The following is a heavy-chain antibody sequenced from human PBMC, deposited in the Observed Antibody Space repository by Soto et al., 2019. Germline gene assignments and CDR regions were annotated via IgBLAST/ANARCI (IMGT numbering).Heavy chain of an antibody. CDR3: GRQPYGAYGYFFEN. CDR1: GGSISSSSYY. CDR2: IYYSGST. D-gene: IGHD3-3*01. Sequence: PSETLSLTCTVSGGSISSSSYYWGWIRQPPGKGLEWIGSIYYSGSTYYNPSLKSRVTISVDTSKNQFSLKLSSVTAADTAVYYWGRQPYGAYGYFFENWGKGTRVTVS. J-gene: IGHJ4*02. V-gene: IGHV4-39*01.